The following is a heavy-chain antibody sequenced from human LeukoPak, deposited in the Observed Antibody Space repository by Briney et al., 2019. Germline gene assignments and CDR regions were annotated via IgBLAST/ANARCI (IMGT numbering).Heavy chain of an antibody. J-gene: IGHJ4*02. CDR1: GFTFSSYS. CDR2: ISSSSSYI. V-gene: IGHV3-21*01. Sequence: GGSLRLSCSASGFTFSSYSMTWVRQAPGKGLEWVSFISSSSSYIYYADSVKGRFTISRDNAKKSLYLQMNSLRAEDTAVYYCARGTMFPYYFDSWGQGTLVTVSS. CDR3: ARGTMFPYYFDS. D-gene: IGHD3-10*02.